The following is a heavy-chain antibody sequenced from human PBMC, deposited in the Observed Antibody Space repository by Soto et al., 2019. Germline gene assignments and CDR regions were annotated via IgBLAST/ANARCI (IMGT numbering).Heavy chain of an antibody. D-gene: IGHD5-18*01. CDR1: GGTFSSYA. CDR2: IIPIFGTA. J-gene: IGHJ3*02. Sequence: SVKVSCKASGGTFSSYAISWVRQAPGQGLEWMGGIIPIFGTANYAQKFQGRVTITADESTSTAYMELSSLRSEDTAVYYCARGGVDTAMFMAFDIWGQGTMVTVSS. CDR3: ARGGVDTAMFMAFDI. V-gene: IGHV1-69*13.